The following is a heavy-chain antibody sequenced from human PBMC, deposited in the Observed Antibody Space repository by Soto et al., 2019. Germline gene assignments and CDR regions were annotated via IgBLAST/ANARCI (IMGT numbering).Heavy chain of an antibody. CDR2: NYYSGIT. D-gene: IGHD6-6*01. V-gene: IGHV4-31*03. CDR3: ARGSSIAGLYYGMDV. CDR1: GGSISSSTYY. J-gene: IGHJ6*02. Sequence: SETLSLTCTVSGGSISSSTYYWTWIRQHPGKGREWIGYNYYSGITYYNPSLKSRVTISLDTSKNQFSLKLSSVTAADTAVYYCARGSSIAGLYYGMDVWGQGTRVTVSS.